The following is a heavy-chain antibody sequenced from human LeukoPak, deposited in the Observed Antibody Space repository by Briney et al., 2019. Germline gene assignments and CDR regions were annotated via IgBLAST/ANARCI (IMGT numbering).Heavy chain of an antibody. CDR2: ISYDGSNK. J-gene: IGHJ2*01. CDR3: ARDLFRTNGPYWYFDL. D-gene: IGHD2-8*01. CDR1: GFTFSSYA. Sequence: PGRSLRLSCAASGFTFSSYAMHWVRQAPGKGLEWVAVISYDGSNKYYADSVKGRFTISRDNSKNTLYLQMNSLRAEDTAVYYCARDLFRTNGPYWYFDLWGRGTLVTVSS. V-gene: IGHV3-30-3*01.